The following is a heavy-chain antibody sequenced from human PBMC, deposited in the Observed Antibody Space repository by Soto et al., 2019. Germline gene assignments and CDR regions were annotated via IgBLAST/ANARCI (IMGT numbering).Heavy chain of an antibody. CDR1: GGTFSSYA. CDR2: IIPIFGTA. V-gene: IGHV1-69*13. D-gene: IGHD3-22*01. J-gene: IGHJ6*02. CDR3: ARERAYYYDSSGYPAYYGMDV. Sequence: GASVKVSCKASGGTFSSYAISWVRQAPGQGLEWMGGIIPIFGTANYAQKFQGRVTITADESTSTAYMELSSLRPEDTAVYYCARERAYYYDSSGYPAYYGMDVWGQGTTVTVSS.